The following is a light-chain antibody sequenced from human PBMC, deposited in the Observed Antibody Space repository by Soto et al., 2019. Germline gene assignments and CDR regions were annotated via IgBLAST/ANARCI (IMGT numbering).Light chain of an antibody. V-gene: IGLV2-8*01. J-gene: IGLJ2*01. Sequence: QYALTQAPSASGSLGQSVTISCTGTSSDVGGYNYVSWHQQHPGKAPKVMIYEVTKRPPGVPDRFSGSKSGNTASLTVAGLQAEDEADYYCSSFAGGGNPVLLGGGTKLTVL. CDR1: SSDVGGYNY. CDR3: SSFAGGGNPVL. CDR2: EVT.